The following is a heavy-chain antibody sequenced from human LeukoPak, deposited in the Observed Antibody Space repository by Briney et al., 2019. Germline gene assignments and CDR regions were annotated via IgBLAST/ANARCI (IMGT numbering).Heavy chain of an antibody. Sequence: SETLSLTCGVNGGSFSGYYWGWIREPPGRGLEWIGSIYYSGSTYYNPSLKSRVTISVDTSKNQLSLKLSSVTAADTAVYYCARGTDYGDRTAWFDPWGQGTLVTVSS. CDR1: GGSFSGYY. CDR2: IYYSGST. D-gene: IGHD4-17*01. CDR3: ARGTDYGDRTAWFDP. V-gene: IGHV4-34*01. J-gene: IGHJ5*02.